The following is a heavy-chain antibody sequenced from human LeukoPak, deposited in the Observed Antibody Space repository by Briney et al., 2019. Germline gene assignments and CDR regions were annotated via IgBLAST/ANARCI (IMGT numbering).Heavy chain of an antibody. J-gene: IGHJ5*02. CDR3: ARGGFQLEPNLNNWFDP. V-gene: IGHV1-2*02. CDR1: GYTFTGYY. Sequence: GASVKVSCKASGYTFTGYYMHWVRQAPGQGLGWMGWINPNSGGTNYAQKFQGRVTMTRDTSISTAYMELSRLRSDDTAVYYCARGGFQLEPNLNNWFDPWGQGTLVTVSS. CDR2: INPNSGGT. D-gene: IGHD1-1*01.